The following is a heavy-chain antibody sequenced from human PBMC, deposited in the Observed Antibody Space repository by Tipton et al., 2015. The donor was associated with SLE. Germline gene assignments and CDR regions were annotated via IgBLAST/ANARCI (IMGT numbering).Heavy chain of an antibody. CDR3: ASSIAGVYYFDY. Sequence: QLVQSGAEVKKPGASVKVSCKASGYTFTTYVISWVRQAPGQGLEWMGWISAYNGNTNYAQKLQGRVTMTTDTSTSTAYMELRSLRSDDTAVYYCASSIAGVYYFDYWGQGPLFTVSS. CDR2: ISAYNGNT. D-gene: IGHD6-6*01. CDR1: GYTFTTYV. V-gene: IGHV1-18*01. J-gene: IGHJ4*02.